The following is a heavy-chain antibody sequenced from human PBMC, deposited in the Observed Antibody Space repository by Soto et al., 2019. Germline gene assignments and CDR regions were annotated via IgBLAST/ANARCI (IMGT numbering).Heavy chain of an antibody. CDR3: ARGTGTRYYGSGSYWGNWFDP. Sequence: PSETLSLTCAVYGGSFSGYYWSWIRQPPGKGLEWIGEINHSGSTNYNPSLKSRVTISVDTSKNQFSLKLSSVTAADTAVYHCARGTGTRYYGSGSYWGNWFDPWGQGTLVTVSS. J-gene: IGHJ5*02. CDR1: GGSFSGYY. CDR2: INHSGST. V-gene: IGHV4-34*01. D-gene: IGHD3-10*01.